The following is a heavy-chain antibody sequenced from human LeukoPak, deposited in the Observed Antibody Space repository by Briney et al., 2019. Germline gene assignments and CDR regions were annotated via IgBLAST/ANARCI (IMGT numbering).Heavy chain of an antibody. J-gene: IGHJ4*02. CDR3: ARHSYGSGNYYTPFDY. D-gene: IGHD3-10*01. V-gene: IGHV4-39*01. Sequence: PSETLSLTCSVSGASISSSPYFWGWIRRPPGKGLEWIGTVYYNGNIYYDPSLKSPVTMAVDRSRNQFSLNLNSVAAADTAVYYCARHSYGSGNYYTPFDYWGQGILVTVSS. CDR1: GASISSSPYF. CDR2: VYYNGNI.